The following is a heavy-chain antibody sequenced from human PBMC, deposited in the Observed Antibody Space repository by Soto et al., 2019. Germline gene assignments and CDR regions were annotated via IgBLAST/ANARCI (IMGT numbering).Heavy chain of an antibody. J-gene: IGHJ4*02. CDR3: AKDRRDGEYNSVYDF. Sequence: QVQLAESGGGVVQPGRSLRLSCIGSGFRFSDYGMHWVRQAPGKGLEWVAMMSFDGTYKYSADSVKGRFIISRGNSKNTLFLQMNSLRAGDTAVYYCAKDRRDGEYNSVYDFWGQGTLVTVSS. CDR2: MSFDGTYK. D-gene: IGHD4-17*01. V-gene: IGHV3-30*18. CDR1: GFRFSDYG.